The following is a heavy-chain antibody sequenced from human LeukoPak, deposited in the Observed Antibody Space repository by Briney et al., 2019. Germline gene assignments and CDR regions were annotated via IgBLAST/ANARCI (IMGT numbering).Heavy chain of an antibody. J-gene: IGHJ3*02. V-gene: IGHV1-46*01. CDR3: ARDRVPREYYHRSLADAFDI. Sequence: ASVTVSCKASGYTFTSYYMHWVRQAPGQGLEWMGIINPSGGSTSYAQKFQGRVTMTRDTSTSTVYMELSSLRSEDTAVYYCARDRVPREYYHRSLADAFDIWGQGTLVTVSS. CDR1: GYTFTSYY. D-gene: IGHD2/OR15-2a*01. CDR2: INPSGGST.